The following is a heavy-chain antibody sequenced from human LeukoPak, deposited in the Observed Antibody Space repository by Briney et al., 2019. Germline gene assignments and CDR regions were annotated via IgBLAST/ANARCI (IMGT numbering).Heavy chain of an antibody. V-gene: IGHV3-49*04. CDR1: GFTFGDYS. J-gene: IGHJ4*02. CDR2: IRSKVYGGTT. CDR3: XXXFGQLTFFDY. Sequence: GGSLRLSCTASGFTFGDYSMSWVRQAPGKGLEWVGFIRSKVYGGTTEYAASMKGRFTISRDDSKSIAYLQMNTLKTEDTAVYXXXXXFGQLTFFDYWGQGTLVTVSS. D-gene: IGHD3-10*01.